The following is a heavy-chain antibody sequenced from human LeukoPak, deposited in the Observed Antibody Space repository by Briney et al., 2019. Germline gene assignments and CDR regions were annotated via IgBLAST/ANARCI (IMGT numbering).Heavy chain of an antibody. V-gene: IGHV1-46*01. J-gene: IGHJ4*02. CDR1: GYTFTSYG. D-gene: IGHD1-14*01. CDR2: INPSGGST. Sequence: ASVKVSCKASGYTFTSYGISWVRQAPGQGLEWMGIINPSGGSTSYAQKFQGRVTMTRDTSTSTVYMELSSLRSEDTAVYYCARVTPYNPTSFIFDYWGQGTLVTVSS. CDR3: ARVTPYNPTSFIFDY.